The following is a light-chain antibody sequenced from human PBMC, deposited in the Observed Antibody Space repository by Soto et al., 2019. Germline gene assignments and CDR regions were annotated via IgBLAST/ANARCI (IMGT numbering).Light chain of an antibody. CDR1: RSVSSY. J-gene: IGKJ5*01. V-gene: IGKV3-11*01. CDR3: QQRSNWPIT. Sequence: ENVLTQSPGTLSLSPGESATLSCRATRSVSSYLAWYQQKPGQAPRLLIYDASSRPTDIPARFSGGGSGADFTLTISSLEPEDFALYYCQQRSNWPITFGQGTRLEIK. CDR2: DAS.